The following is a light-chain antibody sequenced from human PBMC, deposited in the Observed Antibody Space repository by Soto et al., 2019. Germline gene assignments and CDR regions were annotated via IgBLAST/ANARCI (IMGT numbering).Light chain of an antibody. J-gene: IGKJ4*01. CDR2: ATS. CDR1: RGINSL. Sequence: DIQMTQSPSSVSASVGDRVTITCRASRGINSLLAWYQQKPGAAPKLLIYATSTLQRGVPSRFSGRGSGRDFTLTISNLQPEDFATYYCQQADTFPPTFGGGTKVEVK. CDR3: QQADTFPPT. V-gene: IGKV1-12*01.